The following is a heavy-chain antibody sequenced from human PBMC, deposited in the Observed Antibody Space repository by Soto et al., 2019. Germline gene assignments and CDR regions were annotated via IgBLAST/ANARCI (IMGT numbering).Heavy chain of an antibody. CDR3: ARDLGYFDL. CDR1: GGSISSYY. Sequence: QVQLQESGPGLVKPSETLSLTCTVSGGSISSYYWSWIRQPPGKGLEWIGYIYYSGSTNYNPSLKRRVTISVDTSKNQFSLKLSSVTAADTAVYYCARDLGYFDLWGRGTLVTVSS. J-gene: IGHJ2*01. V-gene: IGHV4-59*01. CDR2: IYYSGST.